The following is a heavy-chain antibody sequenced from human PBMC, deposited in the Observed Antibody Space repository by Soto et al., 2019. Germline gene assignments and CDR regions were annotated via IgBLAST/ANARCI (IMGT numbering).Heavy chain of an antibody. Sequence: EVLLVESGGGLVQPGGSLRLSCTTSGFTFSTYDMNWVRQGAGKGLEWVAGIIVAGDTFYPDSGKGRFIISRENAKNSLYLQRDSLRVEDTAVYYCASRGTDTMSGFDGLDVWGQGTKVTVSS. CDR2: IIVAGDT. J-gene: IGHJ3*01. CDR1: GFTFSTYD. CDR3: ASRGTDTMSGFDGLDV. V-gene: IGHV3-13*01. D-gene: IGHD6-25*01.